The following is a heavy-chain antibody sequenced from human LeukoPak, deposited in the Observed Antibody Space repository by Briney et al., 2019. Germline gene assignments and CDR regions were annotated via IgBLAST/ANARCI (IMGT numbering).Heavy chain of an antibody. CDR3: VRSITVGGY. CDR2: MSPNSGNT. J-gene: IGHJ4*02. D-gene: IGHD3-10*01. Sequence: ASVKVSCKASGYTFTSYEINWVRQATGQGLEWTGWMSPNSGNTGSAQKFQGRVTMTWNTSISTAYMELSSLRSEDTAVYYCVRSITVGGYWGQGTLVTVSS. CDR1: GYTFTSYE. V-gene: IGHV1-8*01.